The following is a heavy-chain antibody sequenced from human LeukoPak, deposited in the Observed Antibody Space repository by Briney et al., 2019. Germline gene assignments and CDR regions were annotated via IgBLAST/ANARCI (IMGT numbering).Heavy chain of an antibody. CDR2: IIPILGIA. D-gene: IGHD1-26*01. Sequence: SVKVSCKASGGTFSSYTISWVRQAPGQGLEWMGRIIPILGIANYAQKFQGRVTITADKSTSTAYMELSSLRSEGTAVYYCASGERKGARVYWGQGTLVTVSS. CDR1: GGTFSSYT. CDR3: ASGERKGARVY. J-gene: IGHJ4*02. V-gene: IGHV1-69*02.